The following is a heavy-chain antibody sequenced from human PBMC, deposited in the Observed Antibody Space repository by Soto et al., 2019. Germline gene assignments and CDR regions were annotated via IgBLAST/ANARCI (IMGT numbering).Heavy chain of an antibody. CDR1: GYTFTSYG. CDR3: AALGVTGVRGQFDY. Sequence: QVQLVQSGAEVKKPGASVKVSCKASGYTFTSYGISWVRQAPGQGLEWMGWISAYNGNTNYAQKIQGRVNMTPDTSTSTAYMELRGLRSDDTAGYYCAALGVTGVRGQFDYWGQGTLVTVSS. CDR2: ISAYNGNT. V-gene: IGHV1-18*01. D-gene: IGHD3-10*01. J-gene: IGHJ4*02.